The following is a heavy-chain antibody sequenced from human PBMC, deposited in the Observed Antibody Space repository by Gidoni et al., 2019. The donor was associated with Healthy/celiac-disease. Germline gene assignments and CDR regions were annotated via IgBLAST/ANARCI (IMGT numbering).Heavy chain of an antibody. Sequence: APGQGLEWMGGIIPIFGTANYAQKFQGRVTITADESTSTAYMELSSLRSEDTAVYYCARDGRARGGYSYGYDWGQGTLVTVSS. CDR3: ARDGRARGGYSYGYD. J-gene: IGHJ4*02. CDR2: IIPIFGTA. D-gene: IGHD5-18*01. V-gene: IGHV1-69*01.